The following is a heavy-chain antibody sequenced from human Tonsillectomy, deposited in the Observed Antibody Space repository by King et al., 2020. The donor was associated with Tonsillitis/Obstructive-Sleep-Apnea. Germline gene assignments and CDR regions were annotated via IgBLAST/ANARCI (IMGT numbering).Heavy chain of an antibody. J-gene: IGHJ3*02. V-gene: IGHV4-31*03. CDR3: ARETLGVTQAFDI. CDR2: IYYSGST. CDR1: GGSISIADYY. D-gene: IGHD1-26*01. Sequence: VQLQESGPGLVKPSQTLSLTCTVSGGSISIADYYWSWIRQHPGKGLEWIGYIYYSGSTYYNPALKSRLTISLDTSKNQFSLELSSVTAADSAVYYCARETLGVTQAFDIWGQGTMVTVSS.